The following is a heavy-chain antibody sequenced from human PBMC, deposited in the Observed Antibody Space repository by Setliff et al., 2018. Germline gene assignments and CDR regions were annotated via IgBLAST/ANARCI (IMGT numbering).Heavy chain of an antibody. D-gene: IGHD2-21*02. V-gene: IGHV4-59*08. CDR3: ARGGGNSLYYFDY. CDR1: GGSISSHY. CDR2: ISYSGST. J-gene: IGHJ4*02. Sequence: SETLSLTCTVSGGSISSHYWSWIRQPPGKGLEWIGTISYSGSTNYNPSLKSRVTISVDTSKNQFSLKLSSVTAADTAVYYCARGGGNSLYYFDYWGQGTLVTVSS.